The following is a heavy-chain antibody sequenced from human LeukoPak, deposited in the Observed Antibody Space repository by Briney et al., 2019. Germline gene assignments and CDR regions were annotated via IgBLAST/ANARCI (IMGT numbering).Heavy chain of an antibody. V-gene: IGHV4-30-4*01. CDR3: ARVMGTSWFDP. J-gene: IGHJ5*02. CDR1: GGSISSGDYY. CDR2: IYYSGST. D-gene: IGHD7-27*01. Sequence: PSVTLSLTCTVSGGSISSGDYYWSWIRQPPGKGLEWIGYIYYSGSTYYNPSLKSRVTISVDTSKNQFSLKLSSVTAADTAVYYCARVMGTSWFDPWGQGTLVTVSS.